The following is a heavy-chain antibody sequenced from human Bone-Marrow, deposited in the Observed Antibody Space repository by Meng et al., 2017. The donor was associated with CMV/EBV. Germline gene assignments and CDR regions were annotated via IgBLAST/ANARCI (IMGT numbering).Heavy chain of an antibody. D-gene: IGHD2-2*02. Sequence: ASVKVSCKASGYTFTDYYMHWVRQAPGQGLEWMGWISAYNGNTNFAQKLQGRVTMTTDTSTSTAYLELRSLRSDDTAVYYCAREPDCSSTNCYTSSYGMDVWGQGTTVTVSS. CDR3: AREPDCSSTNCYTSSYGMDV. J-gene: IGHJ6*02. CDR1: GYTFTDYY. CDR2: ISAYNGNT. V-gene: IGHV1-18*01.